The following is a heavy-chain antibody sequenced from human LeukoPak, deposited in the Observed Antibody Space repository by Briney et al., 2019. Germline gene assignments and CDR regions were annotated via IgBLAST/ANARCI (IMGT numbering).Heavy chain of an antibody. CDR1: XXTXTXXY. CDR2: INPSGGST. Sequence: ASVXVSXKXXXXTXTXXYMHWVRQAPGQGLEWMGIINPSGGSTSYAQKFQGRVTMTRDTSTSTVYMELSSLRSEDTAVYYCATYRHLPYWGQGILVTVSS. D-gene: IGHD2-2*02. V-gene: IGHV1-46*01. J-gene: IGHJ4*02. CDR3: ATYRHLPY.